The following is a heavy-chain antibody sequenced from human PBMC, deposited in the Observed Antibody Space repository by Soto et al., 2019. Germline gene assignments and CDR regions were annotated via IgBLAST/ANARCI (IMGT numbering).Heavy chain of an antibody. V-gene: IGHV3-23*01. J-gene: IGHJ5*02. CDR3: ARDSGYDLGWFDP. CDR1: GFTFSNYA. CDR2: ISGNGGGT. Sequence: GGSLRLSCAASGFTFSNYAMSWVRQAPGKGLEWVSGISGNGGGTYYADSVKGRFTISRDNSKNTLYLQLNSLRAEDTAVYYCARDSGYDLGWFDPWGQGPLVTVSS. D-gene: IGHD5-12*01.